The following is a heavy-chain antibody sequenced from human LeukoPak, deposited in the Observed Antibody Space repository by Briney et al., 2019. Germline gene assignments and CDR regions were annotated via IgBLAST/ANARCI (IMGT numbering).Heavy chain of an antibody. CDR3: ARHVVAVGFDY. D-gene: IGHD3-22*01. J-gene: IGHJ4*02. V-gene: IGHV3-21*01. CDR1: GFTFSTYS. CDR2: ITRSSSYI. Sequence: GGSLRLSCAASGFTFSTYSMNWVRQAPGKGLEWVSSITRSSSYIYYVDSVKGRFTIARDNAKNSLYLQLNSLRADDTAVYYCARHVVAVGFDYWGRGTLVTVSS.